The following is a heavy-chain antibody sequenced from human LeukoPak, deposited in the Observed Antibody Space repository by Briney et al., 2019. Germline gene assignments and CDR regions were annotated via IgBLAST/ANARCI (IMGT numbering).Heavy chain of an antibody. CDR1: GVSISTSTYY. CDR3: ARPIVGAIRGLDY. Sequence: SETLSLTCTVSGVSISTSTYYWAWIRQPPGKGLEWIGSIYYSGNTYYNPSLKSRVTISVDTSKNQFSLKLSSVTAADTAVYYCARPIVGAIRGLDYWGQGTLVTVSS. CDR2: IYYSGNT. D-gene: IGHD1-26*01. J-gene: IGHJ4*02. V-gene: IGHV4-39*01.